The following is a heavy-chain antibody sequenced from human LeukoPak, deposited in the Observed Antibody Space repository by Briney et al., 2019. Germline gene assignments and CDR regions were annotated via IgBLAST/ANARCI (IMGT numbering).Heavy chain of an antibody. J-gene: IGHJ4*02. CDR3: ARDRGTWNDDGFDY. V-gene: IGHV4-61*02. CDR1: GGSISSGFYY. D-gene: IGHD1-1*01. CDR2: IYTSGST. Sequence: PSETLSLTCTVSGGSISSGFYYWSWIRQPAGKGLEWIGRIYTSGSTNYNPSLKSRVTMSVDTSKNQFSLKLSSVTAADTAVYYCARDRGTWNDDGFDYWGQGTLVTVSS.